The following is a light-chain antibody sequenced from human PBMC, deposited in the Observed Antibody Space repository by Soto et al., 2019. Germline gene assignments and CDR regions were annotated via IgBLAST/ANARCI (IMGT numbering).Light chain of an antibody. CDR2: RST. Sequence: QSVLTQPPSASGTPGQRVTISCSGSSSNVGSNSVNWYQHFPGTAPKVLIYRSTQRPSGVPDRFSGSKSGTSASLAISGLQSEDEADYDGAAWDDSLYGVVFGGGTKLTVL. J-gene: IGLJ3*02. CDR3: AAWDDSLYGVV. V-gene: IGLV1-44*01. CDR1: SSNVGSNS.